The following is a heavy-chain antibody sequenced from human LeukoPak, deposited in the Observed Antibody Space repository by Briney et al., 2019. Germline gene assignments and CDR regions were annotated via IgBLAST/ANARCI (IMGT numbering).Heavy chain of an antibody. CDR2: INPNSGGT. CDR1: GYTFTGYY. J-gene: IGHJ6*02. D-gene: IGHD3-3*01. V-gene: IGHV1-2*02. Sequence: GAPVKVSCKASGYTFTGYYMHWVRQAPGQGLEWMGWINPNSGGTNYAQKFQGRVTMTRDTSISTAYMELSRLRSDDTAVYYCARADYDFWSGYYDYYGMDVWGQGTTVTVSS. CDR3: ARADYDFWSGYYDYYGMDV.